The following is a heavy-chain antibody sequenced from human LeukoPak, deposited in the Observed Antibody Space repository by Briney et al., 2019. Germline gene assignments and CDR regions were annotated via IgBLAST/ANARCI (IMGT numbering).Heavy chain of an antibody. CDR1: GGSISSSSYY. CDR3: ARLGCSSTSCYFDY. J-gene: IGHJ4*02. CDR2: IYYSGST. Sequence: PSETLSLTCTVSGGSISSSSYYWGWIRQPPGKGLEWIGSIYYSGSTYYNPSLKSRVTLSVDTSKSQFSLKLSSVTAADTAVYHCARLGCSSTSCYFDYWGQGTLVTVSS. D-gene: IGHD2-2*01. V-gene: IGHV4-39*07.